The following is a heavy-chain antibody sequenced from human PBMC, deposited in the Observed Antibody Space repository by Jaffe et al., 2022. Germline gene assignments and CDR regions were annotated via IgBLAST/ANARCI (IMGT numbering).Heavy chain of an antibody. J-gene: IGHJ3*02. CDR2: IYTSGST. V-gene: IGHV4-61*02. D-gene: IGHD1-26*01. Sequence: QVQLQESGPGLVKPSQTLSLTCTVSGGSISSGSYYWSWIRQPAGKGLEWIGRIYTSGSTNYNPSLKSRVTISVDTSKNQFSLKLSSVTAADTAVYYCARDDIGVGATGSAFDIWGQGTMVTVSS. CDR1: GGSISSGSYY. CDR3: ARDDIGVGATGSAFDI.